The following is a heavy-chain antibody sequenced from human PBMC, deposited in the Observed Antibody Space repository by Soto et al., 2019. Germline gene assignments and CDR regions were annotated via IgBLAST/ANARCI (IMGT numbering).Heavy chain of an antibody. CDR1: GFSLSTNGVG. D-gene: IGHD1-26*01. Sequence: QITLKESGPTLVKPTQTLTLTCTFSGFSLSTNGVGVGWIRQPPGKALEWLALIYWDDDKHYSPALKSRLTXXXXXXXXXXXXXXXXXXPXXXXXXXCAHSKTWVDYFDYWGQGTLVTVSS. CDR3: AHSKTWVDYFDY. J-gene: IGHJ4*02. V-gene: IGHV2-5*02. CDR2: IYWDDDK.